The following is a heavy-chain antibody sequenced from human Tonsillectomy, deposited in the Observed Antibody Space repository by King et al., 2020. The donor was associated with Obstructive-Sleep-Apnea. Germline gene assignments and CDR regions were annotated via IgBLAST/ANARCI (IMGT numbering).Heavy chain of an antibody. J-gene: IGHJ3*02. CDR2: IYYSGST. D-gene: IGHD3-22*01. Sequence: VQLQESGPGLVKPSETLSLTCTVSGGSISSYYWSWIRQPPGKGLEWNGYIYYSGSTNYNPSLKSRVTISVDTSKNQFSLKLSSVTAADTAVYYCARGSPTYDYDSSGYAFDIWGQGTMVTVSS. CDR3: ARGSPTYDYDSSGYAFDI. CDR1: GGSISSYY. V-gene: IGHV4-59*01.